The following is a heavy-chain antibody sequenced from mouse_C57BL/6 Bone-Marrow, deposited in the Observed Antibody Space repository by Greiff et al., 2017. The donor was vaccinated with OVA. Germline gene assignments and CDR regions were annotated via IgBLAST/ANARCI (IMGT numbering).Heavy chain of an antibody. D-gene: IGHD2-1*01. CDR3: ARGYGNYAY. V-gene: IGHV3-6*01. J-gene: IGHJ3*01. CDR2: ISYDGSN. CDR1: GYSITSGYY. Sequence: EVQLVESGPGLVKPSQSLSLTCSVTGYSITSGYYWNWIRQFPGNKLEWMGYISYDGSNNYNPSLKNRISITRDTSKNQFVLKLNSVTTEDTATYYCARGYGNYAYWGQGTLVTVSA.